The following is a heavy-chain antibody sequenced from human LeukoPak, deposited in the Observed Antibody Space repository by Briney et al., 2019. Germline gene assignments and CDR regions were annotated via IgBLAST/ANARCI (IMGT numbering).Heavy chain of an antibody. D-gene: IGHD1-20*01. J-gene: IGHJ3*02. CDR3: AKDVGGYNWNDSGAFDI. Sequence: GGSLRLSCAASGFTFDDYAMHWVRQAPGKGLEWVSGISWNSGSIGYADSVKGRFTISRDNAKNSLYLQMNSLRAEDTALYYCAKDVGGYNWNDSGAFDIWGQGTMVTVSS. V-gene: IGHV3-9*01. CDR2: ISWNSGSI. CDR1: GFTFDDYA.